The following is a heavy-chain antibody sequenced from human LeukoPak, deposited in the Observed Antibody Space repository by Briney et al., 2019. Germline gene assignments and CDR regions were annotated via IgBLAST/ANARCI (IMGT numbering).Heavy chain of an antibody. D-gene: IGHD6-13*01. V-gene: IGHV3-21*04. CDR2: ISSTSTFI. CDR3: AKPPHSSSWAIDY. Sequence: PGGSLRLSCAASGFTFSRYSMNWVRQAPGKGLEWVASISSTSTFIYSADSVKGRFTISRDNSKSTLYLQMNSLRAEDTALYYCAKPPHSSSWAIDYWGQGTLVTVSS. J-gene: IGHJ4*02. CDR1: GFTFSRYS.